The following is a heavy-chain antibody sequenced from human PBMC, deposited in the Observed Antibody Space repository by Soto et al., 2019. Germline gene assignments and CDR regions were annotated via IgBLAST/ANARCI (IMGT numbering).Heavy chain of an antibody. Sequence: QVQLVQSGAEVKKPGASVKVSCNASGYTFTSYGITWVRQAPGQGLEWMGWISAYNGNTKYAQKLQGRVTVTTDTSTSTAYMELRSLRSDDTAVYYCARIASGYYSPSDHWCQGTLVTVSS. CDR2: ISAYNGNT. CDR3: ARIASGYYSPSDH. J-gene: IGHJ4*02. D-gene: IGHD3-3*01. V-gene: IGHV1-18*04. CDR1: GYTFTSYG.